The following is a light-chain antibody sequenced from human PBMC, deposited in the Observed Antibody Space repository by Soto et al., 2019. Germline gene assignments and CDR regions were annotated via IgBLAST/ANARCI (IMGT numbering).Light chain of an antibody. CDR2: AAS. V-gene: IGKV1-17*01. J-gene: IGKJ4*01. CDR3: QQTHTTFT. CDR1: QGIRND. Sequence: DIQMTQSPSSLSASVGDRVTITCRASQGIRNDLSWYQQKPGKAPKRLIYAASSLHSGVPSRFSVSGSGTEFTLTISSLQPEDFATYYCQQTHTTFTFGGGTTVEIK.